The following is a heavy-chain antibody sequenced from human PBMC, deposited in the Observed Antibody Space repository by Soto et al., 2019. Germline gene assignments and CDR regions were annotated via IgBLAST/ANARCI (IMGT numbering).Heavy chain of an antibody. J-gene: IGHJ6*02. D-gene: IGHD3-3*02. Sequence: EVQLLESGGGFVQPGGSMRLSCVASGFTFNNYAMNWVRQAPGKGPEWVSVMSGSGGSTFYADSVRGRFTTARETSKHTVYLQMDRLRVEDTAIYYCVKDLGYSLFAMGGGMDVWGRGTTVTVSS. V-gene: IGHV3-23*01. CDR2: MSGSGGST. CDR3: VKDLGYSLFAMGGGMDV. CDR1: GFTFNNYA.